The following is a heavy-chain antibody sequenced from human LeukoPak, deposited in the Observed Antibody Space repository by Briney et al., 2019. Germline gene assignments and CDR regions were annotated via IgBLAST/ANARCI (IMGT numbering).Heavy chain of an antibody. CDR3: ARDKVTGATKFDY. D-gene: IGHD1-26*01. CDR2: IKQDGSEI. V-gene: IGHV3-7*04. Sequence: GGPLRLSCAGSGFTFSTYWMSWVRQTPGKGLEWVANIKQDGSEIYYVDSVKGRFTISRDNAKNSLYLQMNSLRAEDTAVYYCARDKVTGATKFDYWGQGTLVTVSS. J-gene: IGHJ4*02. CDR1: GFTFSTYW.